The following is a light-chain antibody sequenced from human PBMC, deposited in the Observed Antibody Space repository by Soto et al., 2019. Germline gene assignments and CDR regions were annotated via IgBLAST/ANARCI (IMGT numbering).Light chain of an antibody. CDR2: GNN. J-gene: IGLJ2*01. CDR3: QSYDRSRGSSL. CDR1: SSSIGAGYE. Sequence: QSVLTQPPSVSGAPGQRVTISCTGSSSSIGAGYEVHWYQQLPGTAPKLLMYGNNNRPSGVPDRFSGSKSGTSASLAITGLRAEDGADYSCQSYDRSRGSSLLGGGTKLTVL. V-gene: IGLV1-40*01.